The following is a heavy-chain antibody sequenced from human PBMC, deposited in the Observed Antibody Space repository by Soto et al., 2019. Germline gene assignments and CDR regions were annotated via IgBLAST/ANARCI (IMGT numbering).Heavy chain of an antibody. CDR1: RVSISDYF. J-gene: IGHJ5*02. CDR2: IFHTGST. V-gene: IGHV4-4*09. D-gene: IGHD2-8*02. CDR3: ATQSLCTGGHCWNWFDP. Sequence: QVQLQESGPGLVKPSETLSLTCTVSRVSISDYFWSWIRQPPGKGLEWIGYIFHTGSTNYNPSLKSRVPISLDTSKKQFSLKLNSVTAADTAVYYCATQSLCTGGHCWNWFDPWGQGALVTVSS.